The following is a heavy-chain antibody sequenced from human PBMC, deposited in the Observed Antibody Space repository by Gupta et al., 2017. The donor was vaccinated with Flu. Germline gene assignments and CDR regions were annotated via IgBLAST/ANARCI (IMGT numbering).Heavy chain of an antibody. V-gene: IGHV3-7*01. CDR2: INPDGSTT. CDR3: VRDPESSAVDI. Sequence: EVQLVESGGDMVQPGGSLRLSCVASGFTFRLSWLTCVRRSPGPGMELVANINPDGSTTNYVDSVKGRFTIVRDNAKKSVYLQMNSLRVDDTATYYCVRDPESSAVDIWGQGTMVTVSS. D-gene: IGHD1-14*01. CDR1: GFTFRLSW. J-gene: IGHJ3*02.